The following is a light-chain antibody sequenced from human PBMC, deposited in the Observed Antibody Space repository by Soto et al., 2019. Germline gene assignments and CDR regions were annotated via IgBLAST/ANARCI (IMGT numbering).Light chain of an antibody. CDR3: QQLYIFPLT. J-gene: IGKJ5*01. CDR1: QGISSF. CDR2: AAS. Sequence: DIHLTQSPSFLSASVGDRATITCRASQGISSFLAWYQQKPGKAPNLLMYAASTLQSGVPSRFSGGESGTEHTLTISSLQPEDSATYYCQQLYIFPLTFGQGTRLEIK. V-gene: IGKV1-9*01.